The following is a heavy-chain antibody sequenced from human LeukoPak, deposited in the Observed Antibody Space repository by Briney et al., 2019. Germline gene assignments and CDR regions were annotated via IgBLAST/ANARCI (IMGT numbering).Heavy chain of an antibody. CDR2: IRYDGSNK. V-gene: IGHV3-30*02. D-gene: IGHD2-2*02. CDR3: AKGIYCSSTSCYTNVFDY. Sequence: PGGSLRLSCAASGFTFSSYGMHWVRQAPGKGLEWVAFIRYDGSNKYYADSVKGRFTISRDNSKNTLYLQMNSLRPEDTAVYYCAKGIYCSSTSCYTNVFDYWGQGTLVTVSS. J-gene: IGHJ4*02. CDR1: GFTFSSYG.